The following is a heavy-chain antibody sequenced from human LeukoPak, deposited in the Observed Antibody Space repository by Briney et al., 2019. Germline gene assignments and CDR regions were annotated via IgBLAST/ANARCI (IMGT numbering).Heavy chain of an antibody. CDR3: ARDQEGFDY. J-gene: IGHJ4*02. V-gene: IGHV1-3*01. Sequence: ASVKVSCKASGYTFSSYAMQWVRQAPGQRLEWMGWINAGNGNTKYSQKFQGRVTVTRDTSTSTVHMELSGLRSEDTAVYYCARDQEGFDYWGQGTLVTVSS. CDR2: INAGNGNT. CDR1: GYTFSSYA.